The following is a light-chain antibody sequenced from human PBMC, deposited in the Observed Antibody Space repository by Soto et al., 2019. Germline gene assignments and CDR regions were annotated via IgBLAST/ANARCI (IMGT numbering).Light chain of an antibody. CDR1: NSDVGLYDF. CDR3: ISYTSDDVRYV. CDR2: EVS. J-gene: IGLJ1*01. V-gene: IGLV2-14*01. Sequence: QSVLTQPASVSGTPGQSITISCTGSNSDVGLYDFVSWYQHHPGRAPKLIVSEVSHRPSGISNRFSGSKSGNTASLTISGLQYEDEADYYCISYTSDDVRYVFGTGTKVTVL.